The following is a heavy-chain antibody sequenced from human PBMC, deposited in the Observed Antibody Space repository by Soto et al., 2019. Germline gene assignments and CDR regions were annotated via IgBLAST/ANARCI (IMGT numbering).Heavy chain of an antibody. V-gene: IGHV3-33*01. CDR3: ARGRWDSSGYYVDY. CDR1: GFIFSSYG. D-gene: IGHD3-22*01. Sequence: QVQLVESGGGVVQSGRSLRLSCAASGFIFSSYGMHWVRQAPGKGLEWVAIIWYDGSNKYYADSVKGRFTISRDNSKNTLYLQMNSLRAEDTAVYYCARGRWDSSGYYVDYWGQGTLVTVSS. CDR2: IWYDGSNK. J-gene: IGHJ4*02.